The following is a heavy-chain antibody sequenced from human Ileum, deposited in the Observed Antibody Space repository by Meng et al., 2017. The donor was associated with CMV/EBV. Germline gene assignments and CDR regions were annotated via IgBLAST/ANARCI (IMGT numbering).Heavy chain of an antibody. CDR3: AHSLCSGGTCYSFYS. D-gene: IGHD2-15*01. Sequence: QITFKESGPTLVKPTQTLKQPCTFLGFSLTTSGVAVGWNRQPPGKALEWPALIYGDDDKRCSPSLQTRLTITKDTSRNQVVLKMTNMDPVDTATYYCAHSLCSGGTCYSFYSWGQGTLVTVSS. V-gene: IGHV2-5*02. J-gene: IGHJ5*01. CDR2: IYGDDDK. CDR1: GFSLTTSGVA.